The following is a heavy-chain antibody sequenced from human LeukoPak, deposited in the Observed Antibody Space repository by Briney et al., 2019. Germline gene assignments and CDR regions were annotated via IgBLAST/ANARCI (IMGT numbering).Heavy chain of an antibody. CDR3: ANDYDSSGYLDS. CDR2: ISAYNGNT. Sequence: VASVKVSCKASGYTFTSYGISWVRQAPGQGLEWMGWISAYNGNTNYAQKLQGRVTMTTDTSTSTAYMELRSLRSEDTAVYYCANDYDSSGYLDSWGQGTLVTVSS. V-gene: IGHV1-18*01. CDR1: GYTFTSYG. D-gene: IGHD3-22*01. J-gene: IGHJ4*02.